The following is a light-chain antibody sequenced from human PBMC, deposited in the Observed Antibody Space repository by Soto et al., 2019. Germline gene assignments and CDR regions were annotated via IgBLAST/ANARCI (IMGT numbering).Light chain of an antibody. CDR1: QTISSW. CDR3: QHYNSYSEA. CDR2: KAS. V-gene: IGKV1-5*03. Sequence: DIQMTQSPSTLSGSVGDRVTITCRASQTISSWLAWYQQKPGKAPKLLIYKASTLKSGVPSRFSGSVSGTEFILTISCLQSDDFATYYCQHYNSYSEAFGQGAKVDIK. J-gene: IGKJ1*01.